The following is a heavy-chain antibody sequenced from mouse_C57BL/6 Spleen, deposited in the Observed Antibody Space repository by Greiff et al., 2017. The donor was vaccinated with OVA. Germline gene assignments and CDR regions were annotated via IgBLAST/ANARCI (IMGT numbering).Heavy chain of an antibody. CDR3: VRRDGSSYGYFDV. Sequence: QVQLQQSGAELVKPGASVKISCKASGYAFSSYWMNWVKQRPGKGLEWIGQIYPGDGDTNYNGKFKGKATLTADKSSSTAYMQLSSLTSEDSAVYFCVRRDGSSYGYFDVWGTGTTVTVSS. D-gene: IGHD1-1*01. CDR1: GYAFSSYW. CDR2: IYPGDGDT. J-gene: IGHJ1*03. V-gene: IGHV1-80*01.